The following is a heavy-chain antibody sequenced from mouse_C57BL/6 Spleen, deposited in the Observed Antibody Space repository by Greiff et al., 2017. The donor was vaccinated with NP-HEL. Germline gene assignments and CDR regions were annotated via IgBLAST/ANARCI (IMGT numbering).Heavy chain of an antibody. CDR3: ASPNWDPFAY. V-gene: IGHV1-64*01. J-gene: IGHJ3*01. D-gene: IGHD4-1*01. CDR1: GYTFTSYW. Sequence: QVQLQQPGAELVKPGASVKLSCQASGYTFTSYWLHWVKQRPGQGLEWIGMIPPNSGSTNYNEKFKSKATLTVDKSSSTAYMQLSSLTSEDSAVYYCASPNWDPFAYWGQGTPVTVSA. CDR2: IPPNSGST.